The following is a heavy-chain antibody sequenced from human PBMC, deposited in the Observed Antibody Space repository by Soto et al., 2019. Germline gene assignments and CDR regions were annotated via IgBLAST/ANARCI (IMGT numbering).Heavy chain of an antibody. V-gene: IGHV4-31*03. D-gene: IGHD3-9*01. CDR3: ARGRLRYFDWLPRSDDAFDI. CDR1: GGSISSGGYY. Sequence: SETLSVTCTVAGGSISSGGYYWSWIRQHPGKGLEWIGEINHSGSTNYNPSLKSRVTISVDTSKNQFSLKLSSVTAADTAVYYCARGRLRYFDWLPRSDDAFDIWGQGTMVTVSS. J-gene: IGHJ3*02. CDR2: INHSGST.